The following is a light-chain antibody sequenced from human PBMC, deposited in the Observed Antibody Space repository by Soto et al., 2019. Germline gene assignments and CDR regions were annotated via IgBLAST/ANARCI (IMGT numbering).Light chain of an antibody. CDR3: QQRNSWPWT. Sequence: EIVMTQSPATLSVSPGETATLSCRASQSVNSNLAWYQQKPGQAPRLLIYAASTRATGIPARFSGSGSGTEFTLTISSLQSEDFAIYYCQQRNSWPWTFGQGTKVEIK. CDR1: QSVNSN. CDR2: AAS. J-gene: IGKJ1*01. V-gene: IGKV3-15*01.